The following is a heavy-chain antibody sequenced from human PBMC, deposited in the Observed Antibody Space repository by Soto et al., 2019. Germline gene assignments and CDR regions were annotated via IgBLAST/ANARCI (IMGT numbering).Heavy chain of an antibody. D-gene: IGHD3-10*01. CDR1: GGSVSSGSYY. CDR2: IYYSGST. J-gene: IGHJ6*02. Sequence: PSETLSLTCTVSGGSVSSGSYYWSWIRQPPGKGLEWIGYIYYSGSTNYNPSLKSRVTISVDTSKNQFSLKLSSVTAADTAVYYFARDIGVRGLLVYYYYYGMDVWGQGTTVTVSS. V-gene: IGHV4-61*01. CDR3: ARDIGVRGLLVYYYYYGMDV.